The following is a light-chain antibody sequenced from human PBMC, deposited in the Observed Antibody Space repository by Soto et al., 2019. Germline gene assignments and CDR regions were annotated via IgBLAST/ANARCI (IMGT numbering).Light chain of an antibody. CDR1: QTFKNY. V-gene: IGKV1-39*01. Sequence: DIQLTQSTSFLSPYIGESFTITCRAGQTFKNYINWYQYRPGKAPKLVIYAATVLQTGAPYRFAASASGTDFTLTIMSLQPEDFATYYCQQNYRTLQRFGQGTKVDIK. CDR2: AAT. J-gene: IGKJ2*01. CDR3: QQNYRTLQR.